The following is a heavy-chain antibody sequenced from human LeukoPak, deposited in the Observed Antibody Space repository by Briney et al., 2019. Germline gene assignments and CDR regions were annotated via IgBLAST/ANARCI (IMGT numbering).Heavy chain of an antibody. J-gene: IGHJ5*02. D-gene: IGHD6-13*01. CDR2: IYYSGST. V-gene: IGHV4-39*01. Sequence: PSETLSLTCTVSGGSISSSSYYWGWIRQPPGKGLEWIGSIYYSGSTYYNPSLKSRVTISVDTSKNQFSLKLSSVTAADTAVYYCARRWIAAAARGWFDPWGPGTLVIVSS. CDR1: GGSISSSSYY. CDR3: ARRWIAAAARGWFDP.